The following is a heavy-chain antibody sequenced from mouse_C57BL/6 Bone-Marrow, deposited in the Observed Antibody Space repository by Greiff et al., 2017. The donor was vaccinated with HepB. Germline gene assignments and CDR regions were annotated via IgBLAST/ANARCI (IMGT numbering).Heavy chain of an antibody. CDR3: ARALLR. Sequence: VQLQQPGAELVMPGASVKLSCKASGYTFTSYWMHWVKQRPGQGLEWIGEIDPSDSYTNYNQKFKGKSTLTVDKSSSTAYMQLSSLTSEDSAVYYCARALLRWGQGTLVTVSA. CDR1: GYTFTSYW. V-gene: IGHV1-69*01. J-gene: IGHJ3*02. CDR2: IDPSDSYT. D-gene: IGHD1-1*01.